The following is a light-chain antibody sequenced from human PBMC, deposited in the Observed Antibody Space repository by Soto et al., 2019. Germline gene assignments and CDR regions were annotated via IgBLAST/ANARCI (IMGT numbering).Light chain of an antibody. V-gene: IGKV1D-16*01. CDR1: RGIDDR. Sequence: DIQMTQSPSSLSASVGDRVTITCRASRGIDDRLAWYQQKPEKAPISLIYFASNLQDWVPSRFSGSGSGTEFTLTISNLQPEHFATYYCQQYYSHPLPFGQGKRLEIK. J-gene: IGKJ5*01. CDR2: FAS. CDR3: QQYYSHPLP.